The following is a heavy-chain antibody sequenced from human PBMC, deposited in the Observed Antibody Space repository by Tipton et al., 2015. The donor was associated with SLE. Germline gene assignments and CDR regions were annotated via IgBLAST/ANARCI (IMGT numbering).Heavy chain of an antibody. D-gene: IGHD6-13*01. CDR1: GASIKSGSYF. Sequence: TLSLTCAVSGASIKSGSYFCTWIRQPAGKGLEWLGRMFSCGDTNYNHSRKSRLTMSVDTSKNQFSLSVNSVTAADTAVYYCARENVAADGALDVWGQGTMVTVSS. J-gene: IGHJ3*01. CDR2: MFSCGDT. V-gene: IGHV4-61*02. CDR3: ARENVAADGALDV.